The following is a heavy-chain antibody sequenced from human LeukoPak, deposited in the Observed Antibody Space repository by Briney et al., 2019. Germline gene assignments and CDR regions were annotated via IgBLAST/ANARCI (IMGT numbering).Heavy chain of an antibody. CDR2: ISSNGGST. J-gene: IGHJ5*02. V-gene: IGHV3-64D*06. CDR1: GFTFSSYA. D-gene: IGHD6-19*01. Sequence: GRSLRLSCAASGFTFSSYAMHWVRQAPGKGLEYVSAISSNGGSTYYADSVKGRFTISRDNSKNTLYLQMSSLRAEDTAVYYCVKGRSSGWYVWFDPWGQGTLVTVSS. CDR3: VKGRSSGWYVWFDP.